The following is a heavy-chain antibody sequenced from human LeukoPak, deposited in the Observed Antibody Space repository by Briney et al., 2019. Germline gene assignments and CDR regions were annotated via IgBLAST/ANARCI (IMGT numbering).Heavy chain of an antibody. CDR3: ARDGHRMYYYDTSAYRFDY. V-gene: IGHV1-69*06. Sequence: GASVKVSCKASGGTFSSYAISWVRQAPGQGLEWMGGIIPIFGTANYAQKFQGRVTITADKSTSTAYMELSSLRSEDTAVYYCARDGHRMYYYDTSAYRFDYWGQGTLVTVSS. CDR2: IIPIFGTA. CDR1: GGTFSSYA. J-gene: IGHJ4*02. D-gene: IGHD3-22*01.